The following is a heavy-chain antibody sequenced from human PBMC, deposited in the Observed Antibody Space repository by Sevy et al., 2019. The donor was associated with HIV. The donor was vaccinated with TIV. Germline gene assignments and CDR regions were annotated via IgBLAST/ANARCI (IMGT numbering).Heavy chain of an antibody. CDR3: ARTPDGAAFDI. V-gene: IGHV4-59*13. Sequence: SETLSLTCTVSGGSISSYYWSWIRQPPGKGLEWIGYIYYSGSTNYNPSLKSRFTISVDTSKNQFSLKLSSVTAADTAVYYCARTPDGAAFDIWGQGTMVTVSS. J-gene: IGHJ3*02. CDR1: GGSISSYY. CDR2: IYYSGST.